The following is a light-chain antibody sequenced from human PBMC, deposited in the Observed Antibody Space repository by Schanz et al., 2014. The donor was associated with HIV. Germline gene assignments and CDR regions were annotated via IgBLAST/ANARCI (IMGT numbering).Light chain of an antibody. V-gene: IGKV3-20*01. CDR3: QQYGSSPIT. CDR1: QRLSSSY. CDR2: ATS. Sequence: EIVLTQSPGTLSLSLGERATLSCGASQRLSSSYLAWYQQKRDQPPRLVIYATSTRAAGIPDRFSGTGSGTDFTLTISRLEPEDFAVYYCQQYGSSPITFGQGTRLEIK. J-gene: IGKJ5*01.